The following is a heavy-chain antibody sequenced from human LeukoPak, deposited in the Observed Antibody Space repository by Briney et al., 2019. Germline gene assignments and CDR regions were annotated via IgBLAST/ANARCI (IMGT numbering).Heavy chain of an antibody. CDR3: ARDGYYYEGSFHY. D-gene: IGHD3-3*01. J-gene: IGHJ4*02. CDR2: IYPRGST. Sequence: SETLSLTCAVCRYSLSPGYFWALVRQAPGKGLEWIGSIYPRGSTYSKSSLKSRVTISVDTSNNRVSLKLTSVTAADTATYYCARDGYYYEGSFHYWGRGMRVAVSS. V-gene: IGHV4-38-2*02. CDR1: RYSLSPGYF.